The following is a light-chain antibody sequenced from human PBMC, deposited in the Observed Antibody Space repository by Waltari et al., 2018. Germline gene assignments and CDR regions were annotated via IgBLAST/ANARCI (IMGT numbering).Light chain of an antibody. Sequence: EIVMTQSPATLSVLPGERATLSCRASQSIRSNIAWYQHKPGQAPRLLIYGASTRATGIPATFSGSGSGPEFTRTVSSLQSEDFAVYFCQPYDNWLWTFGQGTKVEIK. V-gene: IGKV3-15*01. CDR1: QSIRSN. CDR2: GAS. CDR3: QPYDNWLWT. J-gene: IGKJ1*01.